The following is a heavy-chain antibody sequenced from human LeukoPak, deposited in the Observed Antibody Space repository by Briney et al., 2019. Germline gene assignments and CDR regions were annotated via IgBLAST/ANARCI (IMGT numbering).Heavy chain of an antibody. Sequence: GGSLRLSCAVSGFTFSSSWMHWVRQAPGKGLEWVAVISYDGSNKYYADSVKGRFTISRDNSKNTLYLQMNSLRAEDTAVYYCARGAYYSGSYRAYYFDYWGQGTLVTVSS. D-gene: IGHD1-26*01. CDR1: GFTFSSSW. J-gene: IGHJ4*02. CDR2: ISYDGSNK. CDR3: ARGAYYSGSYRAYYFDY. V-gene: IGHV3-30-3*01.